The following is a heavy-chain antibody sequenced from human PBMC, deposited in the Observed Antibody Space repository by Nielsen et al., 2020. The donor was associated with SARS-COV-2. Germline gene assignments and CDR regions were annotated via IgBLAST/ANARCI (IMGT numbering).Heavy chain of an antibody. CDR1: GFTFSSYA. Sequence: GESLKISCAASGFTFSSYAMHWVRQAPGKGLEWVAAISYDGSNKYYADSVKGRFTISRDNSKNTLYLQMNSLRAEDTAVYYCARTYSGSYYYGMDVWGQGTTVTVSS. D-gene: IGHD1-26*01. CDR3: ARTYSGSYYYGMDV. V-gene: IGHV3-30-3*01. CDR2: ISYDGSNK. J-gene: IGHJ6*02.